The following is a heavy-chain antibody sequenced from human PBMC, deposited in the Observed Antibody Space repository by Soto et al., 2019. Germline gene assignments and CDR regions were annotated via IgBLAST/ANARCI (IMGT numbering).Heavy chain of an antibody. CDR1: VGTFSSYA. CDR3: ARAVGAGYYYYYYGMDV. J-gene: IGHJ6*02. CDR2: IIPIFGTA. V-gene: IGHV1-69*13. D-gene: IGHD2-15*01. Sequence: SVKVSCKASVGTFSSYAIRWVRQAPGQGLEWMGGIIPIFGTANYAQKFQGRVTITADESTSTAYMELSSLRSEDTAVYYCARAVGAGYYYYYYGMDVWGQGTTVTVSS.